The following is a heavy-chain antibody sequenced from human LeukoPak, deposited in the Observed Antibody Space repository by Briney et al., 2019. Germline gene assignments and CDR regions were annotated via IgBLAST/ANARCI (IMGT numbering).Heavy chain of an antibody. J-gene: IGHJ3*02. CDR1: GFIVNNKY. CDR2: IYNDGHT. V-gene: IGHV3-53*01. CDR3: ARFYDSSGYYGEHDAFDI. D-gene: IGHD3-22*01. Sequence: GGSLRLSCAASGFIVNNKYMTCVRQAPGKGLEWGSLIYNDGHTYYADSVKGRCTICRDNSKNLLYHQMNSLRAEDTAVYYCARFYDSSGYYGEHDAFDIWGQGTMVTVSS.